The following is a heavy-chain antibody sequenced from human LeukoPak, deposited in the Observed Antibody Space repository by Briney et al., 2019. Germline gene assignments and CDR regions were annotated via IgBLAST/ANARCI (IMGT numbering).Heavy chain of an antibody. CDR3: SRSNIVPASQFFYLLRMDG. CDR1: GGSISSSNW. CDR2: IYHSGST. J-gene: IGHJ6*01. D-gene: IGHD2/OR15-2a*01. V-gene: IGHV4-4*02. Sequence: SGTLSLTCAVSGGSISSSNWWSWVRQPPGKGLEWIGEIYHSGSTNYNPSLKSRVTISVDKSKNQFSLKLSSVTAADTAVYYCSRSNIVPASQFFYLLRMDGLGKGNTGTGSP.